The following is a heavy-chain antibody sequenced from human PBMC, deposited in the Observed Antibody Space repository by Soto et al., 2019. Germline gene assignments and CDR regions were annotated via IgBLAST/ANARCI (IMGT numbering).Heavy chain of an antibody. D-gene: IGHD3-10*01. J-gene: IGHJ6*02. V-gene: IGHV4-34*01. Sequence: PSETLSLTCTVSGESFLGYYWGWVRQPPGKGLEWIGEINHSGSSNYHPSLKSRVTISVATSKNQFSLTVNSVTPADTAVYYCARGEITLLGGMDVWGQGTTVTVSS. CDR3: ARGEITLLGGMDV. CDR1: GESFLGYY. CDR2: INHSGSS.